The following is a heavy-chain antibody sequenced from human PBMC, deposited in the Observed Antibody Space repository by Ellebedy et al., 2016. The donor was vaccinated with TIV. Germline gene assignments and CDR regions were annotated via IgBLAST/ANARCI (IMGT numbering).Heavy chain of an antibody. D-gene: IGHD3-9*01. J-gene: IGHJ4*02. CDR1: GFTFSTYW. V-gene: IGHV3-7*03. Sequence: PGGSLRLSCATSGFTFSTYWMPWVRQAPGKGLEWVANITEDGSQTYYVGSVKARFTISRDNAKNSLYLQMNSLRADDTAVYYCATDRGYFTFDYWGQGSLITVAS. CDR3: ATDRGYFTFDY. CDR2: ITEDGSQT.